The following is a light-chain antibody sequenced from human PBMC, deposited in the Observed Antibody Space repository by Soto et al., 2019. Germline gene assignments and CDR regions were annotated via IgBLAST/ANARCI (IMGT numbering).Light chain of an antibody. CDR1: SSDVGAY. CDR3: RSYSSSNTVL. V-gene: IGLV2-14*03. Sequence: QSALTQPASVSGSPGQSITISCTGASSDVGAYVSWYQHHPGKGPRLMIYGVSNRPSGVSNRFSGSKSGNTASLTISWLQAEDEGDYYCRSYSSSNTVLFGGGTKLTVL. J-gene: IGLJ2*01. CDR2: GVS.